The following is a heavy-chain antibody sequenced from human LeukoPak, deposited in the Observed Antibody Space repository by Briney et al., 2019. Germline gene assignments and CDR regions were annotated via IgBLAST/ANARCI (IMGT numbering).Heavy chain of an antibody. Sequence: SQTLSLTCTVSGGSISSGGYYWSWIRQHPGKGLEWIGYIYNSGSTYYNPSLKSRVTISVDTSKNQFSLKLSSVTAADTAVYYCARFLGSGSYYNPRDYWGQGTLVTVSS. CDR2: IYNSGST. D-gene: IGHD3-10*01. V-gene: IGHV4-31*03. CDR1: GGSISSGGYY. J-gene: IGHJ4*02. CDR3: ARFLGSGSYYNPRDY.